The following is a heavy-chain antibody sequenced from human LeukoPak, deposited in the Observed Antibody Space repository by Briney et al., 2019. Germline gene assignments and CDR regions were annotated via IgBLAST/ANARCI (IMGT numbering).Heavy chain of an antibody. J-gene: IGHJ4*02. V-gene: IGHV5-51*01. CDR2: IYAGDSNT. D-gene: IGHD2-2*01. CDR1: GSSFTSYW. CDR3: ARLGGDLYCTSTRCFYDY. Sequence: GASLKISCKGSGSSFTSYWIGWVRRMPGKGLEWMGLIYAGDSNTRYRPSFQGQVTISVDKSISTAYLQWSSLKASDTAMYYCARLGGDLYCTSTRCFYDYWGQGTLVTVSP.